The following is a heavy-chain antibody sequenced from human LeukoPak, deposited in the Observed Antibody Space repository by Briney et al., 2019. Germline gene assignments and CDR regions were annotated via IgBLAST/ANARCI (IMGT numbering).Heavy chain of an antibody. Sequence: GGSRRLSCAASGLTVSSYSMNWVRQAPGQGLEWVSSITSRGNTFYADSVKGRFTISRDNAKNSLYLQMNSLRAEDTAVYYCARDPTRDDCWGQGTLVTVSS. V-gene: IGHV3-21*01. D-gene: IGHD2-21*01. CDR3: ARDPTRDDC. CDR2: ITSRGNT. CDR1: GLTVSSYS. J-gene: IGHJ4*02.